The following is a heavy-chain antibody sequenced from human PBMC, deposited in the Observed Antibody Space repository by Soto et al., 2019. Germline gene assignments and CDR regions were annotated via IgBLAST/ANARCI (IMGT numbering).Heavy chain of an antibody. V-gene: IGHV1-3*01. CDR2: INAGNGNT. Sequence: ASVKVSCKASGYTFTSYAMHWVRQDPGQRLEWMGWINAGNGNTKYSQKFQGRVTITRDTSASTAYMELSSLRSEDTAVYYCARGSGIYYYYGMDVWGQGTTVTVSS. J-gene: IGHJ6*02. CDR3: ARGSGIYYYYGMDV. CDR1: GYTFTSYA. D-gene: IGHD2-15*01.